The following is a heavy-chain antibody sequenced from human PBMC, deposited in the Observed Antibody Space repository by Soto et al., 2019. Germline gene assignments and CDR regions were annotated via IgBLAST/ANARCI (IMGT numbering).Heavy chain of an antibody. Sequence: GGSLRLSCAASGFTFSSYAMSWVRQAPGKGLEWVSAISGSGGSTYYADSVKGRFTISRDNSKNTLYLQMNSLRAEDTAVYYCAKGRITILELSGWGYGFDPWGQGTLVTVSS. CDR3: AKGRITILELSGWGYGFDP. J-gene: IGHJ5*02. CDR2: ISGSGGST. D-gene: IGHD3-9*01. V-gene: IGHV3-23*01. CDR1: GFTFSSYA.